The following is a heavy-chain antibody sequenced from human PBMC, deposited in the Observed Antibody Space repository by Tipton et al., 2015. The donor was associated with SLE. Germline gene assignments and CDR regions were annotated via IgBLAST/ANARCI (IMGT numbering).Heavy chain of an antibody. CDR3: AKAYYYDSSGYYYGY. J-gene: IGHJ4*02. CDR1: GFTFSSYG. V-gene: IGHV3-30*02. CDR2: IRYDGSNK. Sequence: SLRLSCAASGFTFSSYGMHWVRQAPGKGLEWVAFIRYDGSNKYYADSVKGRFTISRDNSKNTLYLQMNSLRAEDTAVYYCAKAYYYDSSGYYYGYWGQGTLVTVSS. D-gene: IGHD3-22*01.